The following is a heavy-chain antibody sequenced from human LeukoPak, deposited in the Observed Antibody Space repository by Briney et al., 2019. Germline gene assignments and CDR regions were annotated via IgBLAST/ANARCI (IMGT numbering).Heavy chain of an antibody. CDR3: AKAAYDSSGSWYYFDY. Sequence: PGGSLRLSCAASGFTFSSYSMNWVRQAPGKGLEWVSYISSSSSTIYYADSVKGRFTISRDNSKNTLYLQMNSLRPEDTAVYYCAKAAYDSSGSWYYFDYWGQGTLVTVSS. CDR1: GFTFSSYS. J-gene: IGHJ4*02. CDR2: ISSSSSTI. V-gene: IGHV3-48*01. D-gene: IGHD3-22*01.